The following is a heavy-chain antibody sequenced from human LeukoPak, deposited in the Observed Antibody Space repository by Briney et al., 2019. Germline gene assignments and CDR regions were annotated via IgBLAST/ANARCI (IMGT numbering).Heavy chain of an antibody. CDR2: ISGSGGST. V-gene: IGHV3-23*01. Sequence: GGSLRLSCAASGFTFSSYAMSWVRQAPGKGLEWVSAISGSGGSTYYADSVKGRFTISRDNSKNTLYLQMNSLRAEDTAVYYCAKDGLGYCSSTSCYYDYWGQGTLVTVSS. J-gene: IGHJ4*02. D-gene: IGHD2-2*01. CDR1: GFTFSSYA. CDR3: AKDGLGYCSSTSCYYDY.